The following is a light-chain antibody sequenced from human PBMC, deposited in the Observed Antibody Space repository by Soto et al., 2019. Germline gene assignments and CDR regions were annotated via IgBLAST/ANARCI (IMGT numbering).Light chain of an antibody. V-gene: IGLV2-11*01. J-gene: IGLJ1*01. Sequence: QSALTQPRSLSGSPGQSVTISCTGPTIGAHSFVSWYQDRPDKVPKLLIYDVSQRPSGIPDRFSGSRSANTASLPISGLQADDAAAYYCCSYTGNKVFVFGTGTKVTV. CDR2: DVS. CDR1: TIGAHSF. CDR3: CSYTGNKVFV.